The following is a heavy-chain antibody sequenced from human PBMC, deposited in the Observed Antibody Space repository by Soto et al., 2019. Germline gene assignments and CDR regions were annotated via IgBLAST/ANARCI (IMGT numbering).Heavy chain of an antibody. V-gene: IGHV1-2*02. J-gene: IGHJ4*02. D-gene: IGHD1-26*01. CDR1: GYTFTGYY. Sequence: QVQLVQSGAEVKKPGASVKVSCKASGYTFTGYYMHWVRQAPGQGLEWMGWINPNSGGTNYAQKVQGRVTMTRDTSISTAYMELSRLRTDDSAVYYCARWWELIHFYFDSWGQGTLVTVSS. CDR2: INPNSGGT. CDR3: ARWWELIHFYFDS.